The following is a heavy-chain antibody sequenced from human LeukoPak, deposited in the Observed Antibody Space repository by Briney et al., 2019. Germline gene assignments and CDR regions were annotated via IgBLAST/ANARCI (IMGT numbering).Heavy chain of an antibody. D-gene: IGHD3-16*01. CDR3: ARDGGIIRFGGQDV. V-gene: IGHV3-21*01. CDR2: ISSSSSYI. J-gene: IGHJ6*02. Sequence: GGSLRLSCAASGFTFSSYSMNWVRQAPGKGLEWVSSISSSSSYIYYAGSVKGRFTISRDNAKNSLYLQMNSLRVEDTAVYYCARDGGIIRFGGQDVWGQGTTVTVS. CDR1: GFTFSSYS.